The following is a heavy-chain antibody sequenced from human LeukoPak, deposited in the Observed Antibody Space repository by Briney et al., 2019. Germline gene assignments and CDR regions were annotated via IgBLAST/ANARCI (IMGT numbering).Heavy chain of an antibody. V-gene: IGHV4-59*08. CDR3: ARHLDYYGSGSYEY. J-gene: IGHJ4*02. CDR2: ISYSGST. Sequence: SETLSLTCAVSGGSISPYHWTWIRQPPGKGLEWVGHISYSGSTNYNPSLKSRVTISMDTSKSQFSLKLSSVTAADTAVYYCARHLDYYGSGSYEYWGQGTLVTVSS. CDR1: GGSISPYH. D-gene: IGHD3-10*01.